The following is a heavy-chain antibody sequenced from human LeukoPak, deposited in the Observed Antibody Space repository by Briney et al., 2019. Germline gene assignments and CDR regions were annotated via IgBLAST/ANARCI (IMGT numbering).Heavy chain of an antibody. CDR2: IWYDGSIK. J-gene: IGHJ3*02. Sequence: PGRSLRLSCAASGFTFSSYGMHWVRQAPGKGLEWVAVIWYDGSIKYYADSVKGRFTISRDNPKNTLYLQMNSLRAEDTAVYYRARVGSGSYFLDGFDIWGQGTMVTVSS. CDR3: ARVGSGSYFLDGFDI. V-gene: IGHV3-33*01. D-gene: IGHD1-26*01. CDR1: GFTFSSYG.